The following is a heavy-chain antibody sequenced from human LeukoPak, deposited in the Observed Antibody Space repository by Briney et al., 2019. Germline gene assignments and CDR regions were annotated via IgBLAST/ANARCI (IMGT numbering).Heavy chain of an antibody. V-gene: IGHV3-66*01. CDR1: GFTFSSYS. CDR2: IYSGGGT. D-gene: IGHD1-26*01. Sequence: GGSLRLSCAASGFTFSSYSMNWVRQAPGKGLEWVSVIYSGGGTYYADSVKGRFTISRDNSKNTLYLQMNSLRAEDTAVYYCARDSGSYKREYYFDYWGQGTLVTVSS. J-gene: IGHJ4*02. CDR3: ARDSGSYKREYYFDY.